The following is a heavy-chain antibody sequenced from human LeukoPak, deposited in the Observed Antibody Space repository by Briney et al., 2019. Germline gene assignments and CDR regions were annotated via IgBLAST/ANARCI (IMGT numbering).Heavy chain of an antibody. D-gene: IGHD3-10*01. Sequence: PSETLSLTCTVSGGSISSGSYYWSWIRQPAGKGLEWIGRIYTSGSTNYNPSLKSRVTISVDTSKNQFSLKLSSVTAADTAVYYCARGTYYYGSGSYYIYWGQGTLVTVSS. CDR3: ARGTYYYGSGSYYIY. CDR1: GGSISSGSYY. V-gene: IGHV4-61*02. J-gene: IGHJ4*02. CDR2: IYTSGST.